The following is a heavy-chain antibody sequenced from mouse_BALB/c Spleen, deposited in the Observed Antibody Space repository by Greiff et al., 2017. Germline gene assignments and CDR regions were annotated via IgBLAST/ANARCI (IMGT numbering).Heavy chain of an antibody. V-gene: IGHV5-9-4*01. CDR2: ISSGGSYT. CDR1: GFTFSSYA. Sequence: EVKLVESGGGLVKPGGSLKLSCAASGFTFSSYAMSWVRQSPEKRLEWVAEISSGGSYTYYPDTVTGRFTISRDNAKNTLYLEMSSLRSEDTAMYYCARDRASYGNPVYFDYWGQGTTLTVSS. CDR3: ARDRASYGNPVYFDY. D-gene: IGHD2-10*01. J-gene: IGHJ2*01.